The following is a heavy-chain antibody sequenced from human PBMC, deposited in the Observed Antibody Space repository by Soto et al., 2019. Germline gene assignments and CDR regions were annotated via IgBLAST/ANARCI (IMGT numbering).Heavy chain of an antibody. CDR1: GFTFSSYG. CDR3: AKEEGSSWSRPLDY. J-gene: IGHJ4*02. CDR2: ISNDGNNK. Sequence: SGGSLRLSCAASGFTFSSYGMHWVRQAPGKGLEWVAVISNDGNNKYYADSVKGRFTISRDNSKNTLYLQMNSLRTEDTAVYYCAKEEGSSWSRPLDYWGQGTLVTVS. V-gene: IGHV3-30*18. D-gene: IGHD6-13*01.